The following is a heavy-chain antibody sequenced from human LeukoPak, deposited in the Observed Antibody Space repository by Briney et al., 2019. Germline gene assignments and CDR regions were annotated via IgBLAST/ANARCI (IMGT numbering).Heavy chain of an antibody. V-gene: IGHV1-18*04. Sequence: GASVKVSCKASGYTFTSYYMHWVRQAPGQGLEWMGWISAYNGNTNYAQKLQGRVTMTTDTSTSTAYMELRSLRSDDTAVYYCARESCSSTSCYLRYYYGMDVWGQGTTVTVSS. CDR3: ARESCSSTSCYLRYYYGMDV. CDR2: ISAYNGNT. CDR1: GYTFTSYY. D-gene: IGHD2-2*01. J-gene: IGHJ6*02.